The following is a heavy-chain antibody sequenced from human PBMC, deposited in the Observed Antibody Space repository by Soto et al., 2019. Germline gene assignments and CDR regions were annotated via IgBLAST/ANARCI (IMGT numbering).Heavy chain of an antibody. CDR3: ARPVAMGDHYISSGGFDS. J-gene: IGHJ4*02. CDR2: IYHSGST. D-gene: IGHD2-15*01. V-gene: IGHV4-4*02. CDR1: GGSISSSNW. Sequence: SETLSLTCAVSGGSISSSNWWSWVRQPPGKGLEWIGEIYHSGSTNYNPSLKSRVTISVDKSKNHFSLKLTSVTAADTAVYYCARPVAMGDHYISSGGFDSWGQGNLVTVSS.